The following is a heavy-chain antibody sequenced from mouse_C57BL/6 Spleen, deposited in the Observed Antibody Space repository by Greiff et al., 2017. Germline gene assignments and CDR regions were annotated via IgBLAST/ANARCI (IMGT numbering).Heavy chain of an antibody. J-gene: IGHJ4*01. Sequence: QVQLQQPGAELVKPGASVTMSCKASGYTFTSYWITWVKQRPGQGLEWIGDIYPGSGSTNYNEKFKSKATLTVDTSSSTAYVQLSSLTSEDSAVDYCARGGSTMVRTWYAMDYWGQGTSVTVSS. D-gene: IGHD2-1*01. CDR2: IYPGSGST. V-gene: IGHV1-55*01. CDR1: GYTFTSYW. CDR3: ARGGSTMVRTWYAMDY.